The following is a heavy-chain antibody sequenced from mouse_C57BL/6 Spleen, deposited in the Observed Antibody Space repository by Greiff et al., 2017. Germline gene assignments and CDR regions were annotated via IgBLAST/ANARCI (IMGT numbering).Heavy chain of an antibody. CDR1: GYTFTSYW. CDR3: ARHWDY. CDR2: IDPSDSYT. V-gene: IGHV1-69*01. J-gene: IGHJ2*01. Sequence: VQLQQPGAELVMPGASVKLSCKASGYTFTSYWMHWVKQRPGQGLEWIGEIDPSDSYTNYNQKFKGKSTLTVDKSSSTAYMQLSSLTSEDSAVYYCARHWDYAGQGTTLTVSS.